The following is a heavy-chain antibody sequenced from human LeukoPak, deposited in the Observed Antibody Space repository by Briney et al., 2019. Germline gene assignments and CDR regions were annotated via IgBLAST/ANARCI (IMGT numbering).Heavy chain of an antibody. V-gene: IGHV3-23*01. CDR2: ISGSGGST. D-gene: IGHD4-17*01. J-gene: IGHJ4*02. Sequence: PGGSLRLSCAASGFAFSDYYMSWIRQAPGKGLEWVSAISGSGGSTYYADSVKGRFTISRDNSKNTLYLQMNSLRAEDTAVYYCAKEEVQDYGDYGGPLVGYWGQGTLVTVSS. CDR1: GFAFSDYY. CDR3: AKEEVQDYGDYGGPLVGY.